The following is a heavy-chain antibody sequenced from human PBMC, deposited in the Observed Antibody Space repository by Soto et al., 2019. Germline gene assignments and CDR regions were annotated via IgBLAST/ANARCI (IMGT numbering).Heavy chain of an antibody. CDR2: ISGSGGST. CDR3: AKGVDIVVVVADLCDY. J-gene: IGHJ4*02. V-gene: IGHV3-23*01. Sequence: EVQLLESGGGLVQPGGSLRLSCAASGFTFSSYAMSWVRQAPGKGLEWVSAISGSGGSTYYADSVKGRFTISRDNSKNTLYRQMNSLRAEDTAVYYCAKGVDIVVVVADLCDYWGQGTLVTVSS. CDR1: GFTFSSYA. D-gene: IGHD2-15*01.